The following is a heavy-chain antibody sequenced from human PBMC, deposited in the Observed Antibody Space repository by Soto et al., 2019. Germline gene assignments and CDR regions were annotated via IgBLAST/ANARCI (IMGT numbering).Heavy chain of an antibody. CDR3: ARGRQYYDFWSGYPHPIYYYYYGMDV. V-gene: IGHV1-69*13. CDR1: GGTFSSYA. Sequence: SVKVSCKASGGTFSSYAISWVRQAPGQGLEWMGGIIPIFGTANYAQKFQGRVTITADESTSTAYMELSSLRSEDTAVYYCARGRQYYDFWSGYPHPIYYYYYGMDVWGQGTTVTVS. CDR2: IIPIFGTA. J-gene: IGHJ6*02. D-gene: IGHD3-3*01.